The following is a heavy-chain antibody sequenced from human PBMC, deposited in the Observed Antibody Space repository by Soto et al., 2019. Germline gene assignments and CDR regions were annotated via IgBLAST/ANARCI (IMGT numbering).Heavy chain of an antibody. J-gene: IGHJ4*02. D-gene: IGHD6-19*01. CDR3: AKAAVIGYSSGWYYFDY. CDR1: GFTFSSYA. V-gene: IGHV3-23*01. CDR2: ISGSGGST. Sequence: EVQLLESGGGLVQPGGSRRLSCAASGFTFSSYAMSWVRQAPGKGLEWVSAISGSGGSTYYADSVKGRFTISRDNSKNTLYLQMNSLKAEDTAVYYCAKAAVIGYSSGWYYFDYWGQLTLVTVSS.